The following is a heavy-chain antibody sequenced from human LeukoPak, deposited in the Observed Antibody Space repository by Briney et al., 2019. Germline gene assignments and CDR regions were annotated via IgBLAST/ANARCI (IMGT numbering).Heavy chain of an antibody. Sequence: QAGGSLRLSCAASGFTFSSYSMNWVRQAPGKVLEWVGRIRSKANSYATAYAASVKGRFTISRDDSKNTAYLQMNSLKTEDTAVYYYTRRAVGATAYAFDIWGQGTMVTVSS. V-gene: IGHV3-73*01. D-gene: IGHD1-26*01. CDR1: GFTFSSYS. CDR2: IRSKANSYAT. J-gene: IGHJ3*02. CDR3: TRRAVGATAYAFDI.